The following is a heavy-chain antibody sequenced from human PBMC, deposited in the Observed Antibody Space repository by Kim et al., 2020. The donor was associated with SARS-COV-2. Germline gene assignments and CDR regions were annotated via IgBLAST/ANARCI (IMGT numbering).Heavy chain of an antibody. V-gene: IGHV1-69*13. CDR2: IIPIFGTA. CDR3: ARGGGRTARTLFDY. D-gene: IGHD3-16*01. Sequence: SVKVSCKASGGTFSSYAISSVRQAPGQGLEWMGGIIPIFGTANYAQKFQGRVTITADESTSTAYMELSSLRSEDTAVYYCARGGGRTARTLFDYWGQGTLVTVSS. J-gene: IGHJ4*02. CDR1: GGTFSSYA.